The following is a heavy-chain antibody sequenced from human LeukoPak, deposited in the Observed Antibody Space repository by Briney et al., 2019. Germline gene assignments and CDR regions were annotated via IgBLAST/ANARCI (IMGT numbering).Heavy chain of an antibody. CDR3: ARVVVVVAERTFDY. CDR1: GFTFSSYS. J-gene: IGHJ4*02. D-gene: IGHD2-15*01. CDR2: ISSSSSTI. Sequence: GGSLRLSCAASGFTFSSYSMNWVRQAPGKGLEWVSYISSSSSTIYYADSVKGRFTISRDNAKNSLYLQMNSLRSDDTAVYYCARVVVVVAERTFDYWGQGTLVTVSS. V-gene: IGHV3-48*01.